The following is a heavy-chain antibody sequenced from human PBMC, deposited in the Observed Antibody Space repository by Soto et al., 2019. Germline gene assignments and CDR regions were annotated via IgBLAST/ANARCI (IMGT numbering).Heavy chain of an antibody. CDR1: GGSISSYY. Sequence: SETLSLTCTVSGGSISSYYWSWIRQPPGKGLEWIGYIYYSGSTNYNPSLKSRVTISVDTSKNQFSLKLSSVTAADTAVYYCASSYEVAANPYYFDYWGQGTLVTVSS. CDR3: ASSYEVAANPYYFDY. J-gene: IGHJ4*02. D-gene: IGHD2-15*01. V-gene: IGHV4-59*01. CDR2: IYYSGST.